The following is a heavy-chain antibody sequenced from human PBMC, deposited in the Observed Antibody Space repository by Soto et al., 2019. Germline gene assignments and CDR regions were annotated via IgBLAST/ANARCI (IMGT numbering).Heavy chain of an antibody. CDR1: GGSISSYY. Sequence: SETLSLTCTVSGGSISSYYWSWIRQPPGKGLEWIGYIYYSGSTNYNPSLKSRVTISVDTSKNQFSLKLSSVTAADTAVYYCARVASLGIAAARGYGMDVWGQGTTVTV. V-gene: IGHV4-59*12. D-gene: IGHD6-13*01. CDR2: IYYSGST. CDR3: ARVASLGIAAARGYGMDV. J-gene: IGHJ6*02.